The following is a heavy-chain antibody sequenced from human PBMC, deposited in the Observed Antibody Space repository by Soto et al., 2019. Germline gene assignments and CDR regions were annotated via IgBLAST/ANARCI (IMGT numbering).Heavy chain of an antibody. Sequence: SVKVSCKASGGTFSSYAISWVRQAPGQGLEWMGGIIPIFGTANYAQKFQGRVTITADESTSTAYMELSSLRSEDTAVYYCARLLQGYSYASGDAFEIWGKGTMVNDSS. CDR1: GGTFSSYA. V-gene: IGHV1-69*13. CDR3: ARLLQGYSYASGDAFEI. CDR2: IIPIFGTA. D-gene: IGHD5-18*01. J-gene: IGHJ3*02.